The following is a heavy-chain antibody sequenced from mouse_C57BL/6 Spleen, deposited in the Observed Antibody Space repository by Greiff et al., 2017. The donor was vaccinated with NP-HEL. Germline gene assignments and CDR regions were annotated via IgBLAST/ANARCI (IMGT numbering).Heavy chain of an antibody. V-gene: IGHV5-9-1*02. CDR1: GFTFSSYA. Sequence: EVKLVESGEGLVKPGGSLKLSCAASGFTFSSYAMSWVRQTPEKRLEWVAYISSGGDYICYADTVKGRFTIPRDNARNTLYLQMSSLKSEDTAMYYCTREEVYYAMDYWGQGTSVTVSS. J-gene: IGHJ4*01. CDR3: TREEVYYAMDY. CDR2: ISSGGDYI.